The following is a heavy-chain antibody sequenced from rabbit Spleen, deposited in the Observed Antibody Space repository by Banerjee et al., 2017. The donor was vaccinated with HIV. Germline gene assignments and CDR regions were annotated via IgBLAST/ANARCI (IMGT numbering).Heavy chain of an antibody. J-gene: IGHJ4*01. V-gene: IGHV1S40*01. CDR3: ARDLTGVIGWNFGW. Sequence: QSLEESGGDLVKPGASLTLTCKASGFSFSSSDYMCWVRQAPGKGLEWISCIAGGASAFTYSATWAKGRFTCSKTSSTTVTLQMTSLTVADTATYFCARDLTGVIGWNFGWWGPGTLVTVS. CDR1: GFSFSSSDY. D-gene: IGHD1-1*01. CDR2: IAGGASAFT.